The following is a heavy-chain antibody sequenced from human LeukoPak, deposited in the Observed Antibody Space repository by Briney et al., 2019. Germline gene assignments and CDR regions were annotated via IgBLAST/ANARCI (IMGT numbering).Heavy chain of an antibody. V-gene: IGHV1-8*01. CDR1: GYTFTSYD. CDR2: MNPNSGNT. Sequence: ASVKVSCKASGYTFTSYDINWVRQATGQGLEWMGRMNPNSGNTGYAQKFQGRVTMTRNTSISTAYMELSSLRSEDTAVYYCARGSSWLYYYYGMDVWGQGTTVTVSS. CDR3: ARGSSWLYYYYGMDV. D-gene: IGHD6-13*01. J-gene: IGHJ6*02.